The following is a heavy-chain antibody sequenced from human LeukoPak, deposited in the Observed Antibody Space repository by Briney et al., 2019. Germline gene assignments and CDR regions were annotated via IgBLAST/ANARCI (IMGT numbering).Heavy chain of an antibody. J-gene: IGHJ2*01. CDR2: IYSGGST. CDR1: GFTVSSNY. D-gene: IGHD3-22*01. V-gene: IGHV3-66*01. CDR3: AREIGRWLQNWYFDL. Sequence: GGSLRLSCAASGFTVSSNYMSWVRQAPGKGLEWVSVIYSGGSTYYADSVKARFTISRDNSKNTLYLQMNSLRAEDTAVYYCAREIGRWLQNWYFDLWGRGTLVTVSS.